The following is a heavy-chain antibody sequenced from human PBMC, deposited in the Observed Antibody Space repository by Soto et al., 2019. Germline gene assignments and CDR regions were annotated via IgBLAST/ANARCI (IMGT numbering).Heavy chain of an antibody. CDR3: ARDIFGGSYDFWQ. CDR1: GFSVGRLF. CDR2: LSSDDNT. J-gene: IGHJ4*02. Sequence: ESGGGLVQPGGSLRLSCTASGFSVGRLFMTWVRQAPGKGLEWVSVLSSDDNTYYADSVKGRFTISRDISKNTLFLEMNGLRAEDTAVYHCARDIFGGSYDFWQGGQGTLVTVSS. D-gene: IGHD3-3*01. V-gene: IGHV3-66*01.